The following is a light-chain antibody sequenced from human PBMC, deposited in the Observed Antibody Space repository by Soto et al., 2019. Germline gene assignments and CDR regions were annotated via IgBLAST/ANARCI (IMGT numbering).Light chain of an antibody. J-gene: IGKJ2*01. Sequence: EIVFTHSPATLSLSPGERATLSCRASQSVSSYLAWYQQKPGQAPRLLIYDASNRATGIPARFSGSGSGIDFTLTISSLEPEDFAVYYCQQRSNWYTFGQGTKVDIK. CDR3: QQRSNWYT. CDR2: DAS. CDR1: QSVSSY. V-gene: IGKV3-11*01.